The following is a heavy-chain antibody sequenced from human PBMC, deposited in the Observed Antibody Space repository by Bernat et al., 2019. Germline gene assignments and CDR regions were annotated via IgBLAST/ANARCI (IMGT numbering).Heavy chain of an antibody. CDR1: GFTFSSYP. CDR2: ISGCGVST. CDR3: AKELRAADAFDI. Sequence: EVQLLESGGGLVQPGGSLRLSCAASGFTFSSYPMSWVRQAPGKGLEWVSAISGCGVSTYYADSVKGRFTISRDNSKDTLYLQMNSLRAEDTAVYYCAKELRAADAFDIWGQGTMVTVSS. D-gene: IGHD3-16*01. J-gene: IGHJ3*02. V-gene: IGHV3-23*01.